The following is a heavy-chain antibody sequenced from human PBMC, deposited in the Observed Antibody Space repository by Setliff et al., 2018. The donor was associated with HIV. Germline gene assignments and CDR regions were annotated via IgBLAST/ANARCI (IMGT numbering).Heavy chain of an antibody. V-gene: IGHV3-7*01. Sequence: ESLKISCAASGFTFSSYWMSWVRQAPGKGLEWVANIKQDGSEKYYVDSVKGRFTISRDNAKNSLYLQMNSLRAEDTAVYYCARGPGYCSGGSCYSPYYFDYWGQGTLVTVSS. J-gene: IGHJ4*02. CDR2: IKQDGSEK. CDR1: GFTFSSYW. CDR3: ARGPGYCSGGSCYSPYYFDY. D-gene: IGHD2-15*01.